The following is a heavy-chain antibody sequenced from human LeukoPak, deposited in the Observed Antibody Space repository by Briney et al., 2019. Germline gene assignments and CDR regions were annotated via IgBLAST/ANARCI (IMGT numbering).Heavy chain of an antibody. CDR1: GGSFSGYY. V-gene: IGHV4-34*01. CDR2: INHSGST. CDR3: ARGTYYYDSSGYYTYYYYYYMDV. D-gene: IGHD3-22*01. Sequence: SETLSLTCAIDGGSFSGYYWIWIREPPGKGLEWIGEINHSGSTNYNPSLKSRVTISVDTSKNQFSLKLSSVTAADTAVYYCARGTYYYDSSGYYTYYYYYYMDVWGKGTTVTISS. J-gene: IGHJ6*03.